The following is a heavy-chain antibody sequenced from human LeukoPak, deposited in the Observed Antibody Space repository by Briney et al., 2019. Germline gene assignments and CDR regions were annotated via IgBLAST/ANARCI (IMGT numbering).Heavy chain of an antibody. V-gene: IGHV4-61*02. CDR2: IYTSGST. CDR3: ARVGRSSSGWLPDY. J-gene: IGHJ4*02. Sequence: SQTLSLTCTVSGGFISSGDYYWSWIRQPPGKGLEWIGRIYTSGSTNYNPSLKSRVTISVDTSKNQFSLKLSSVTAADTAVYYCARVGRSSSGWLPDYWGQGTLVTVSS. D-gene: IGHD6-19*01. CDR1: GGFISSGDYY.